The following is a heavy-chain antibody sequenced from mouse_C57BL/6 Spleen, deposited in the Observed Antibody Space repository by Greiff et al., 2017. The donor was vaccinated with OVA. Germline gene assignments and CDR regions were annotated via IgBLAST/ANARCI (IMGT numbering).Heavy chain of an antibody. D-gene: IGHD2-3*01. V-gene: IGHV1-26*01. J-gene: IGHJ2*01. CDR1: GYTFTDYY. CDR2: INPNNGGT. Sequence: VHVKQSGPELVKPGASVKISCKASGYTFTDYYMNWVKQSHGKSLEWIGDINPNNGGTSYNQKFKGKATLTVDKSSSTAYMELRSLTSEDSAVYYCARNGGGYDGYYDYWGQGTTLTVSS. CDR3: ARNGGGYDGYYDY.